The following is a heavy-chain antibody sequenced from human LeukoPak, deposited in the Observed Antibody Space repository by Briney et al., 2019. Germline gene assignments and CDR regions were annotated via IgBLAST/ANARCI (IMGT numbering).Heavy chain of an antibody. CDR3: ASHYYDSSGYYPWYFAL. Sequence: PSETLSLTCTVSGGSISSSSYYWGWIRQPPGKGLEWIGSINYSGSTYYNPSLKSRVTISVDTSKNQFSLKVSSVIAADTAVYYCASHYYDSSGYYPWYFALWGRGTLVTVSS. CDR2: INYSGST. D-gene: IGHD3-22*01. J-gene: IGHJ2*01. CDR1: GGSISSSSYY. V-gene: IGHV4-39*01.